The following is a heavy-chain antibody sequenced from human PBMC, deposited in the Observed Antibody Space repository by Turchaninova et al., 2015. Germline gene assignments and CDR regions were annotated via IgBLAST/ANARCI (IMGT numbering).Heavy chain of an antibody. CDR2: ISYDETTK. Sequence: QVQLVESGGGVVQRGGSLRLSCAASGFTFSSYAMHWVRQAPGEGLEWVTLISYDETTKYDSKSWNGRFTISRDNSKDVLYLEMNSRGAEDTSVYYCARDAVGRWNVFDIWGQGTMVTVSS. D-gene: IGHD4-23*01. V-gene: IGHV3-30*04. J-gene: IGHJ3*02. CDR3: ARDAVGRWNVFDI. CDR1: GFTFSSYA.